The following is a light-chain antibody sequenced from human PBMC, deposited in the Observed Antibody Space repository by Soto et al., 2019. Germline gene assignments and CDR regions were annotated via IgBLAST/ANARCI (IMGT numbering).Light chain of an antibody. CDR3: RQYGRSLASA. Sequence: DIQMTQSPSTLSASVGDRVTITCRASQSISSWLAWYQQKPGKAPKLLIYDASSLESGVPSRFSGSGSGTDFTLAISTLEPEDFAVYYCRQYGRSLASAIGGGTKVDIK. CDR2: DAS. V-gene: IGKV1-5*01. J-gene: IGKJ4*01. CDR1: QSISSW.